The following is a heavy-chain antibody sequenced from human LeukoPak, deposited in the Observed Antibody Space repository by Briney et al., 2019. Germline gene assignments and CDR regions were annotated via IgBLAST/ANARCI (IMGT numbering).Heavy chain of an antibody. D-gene: IGHD1-26*01. CDR1: GYNFIGHY. Sequence: ASVKVSCNASGYNFIGHYMHWVRQAPGQGLEWMGWIKPINGDTKYAQNFQGRVTMTRDTSISTAYMELSSLRSDDTAVYYCASPPLSSAMYYAHWGQGTLVTVSS. CDR3: ASPPLSSAMYYAH. J-gene: IGHJ4*02. V-gene: IGHV1-2*02. CDR2: IKPINGDT.